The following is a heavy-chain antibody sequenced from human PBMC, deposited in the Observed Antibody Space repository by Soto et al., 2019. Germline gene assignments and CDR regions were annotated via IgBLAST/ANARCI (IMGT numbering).Heavy chain of an antibody. Sequence: ASVKVSCKASGYTFTSYGISWVRQAPEQGLEWMGWISAYNGNTNYAQKLQGRVTMTTDTSTSTAYMELRSLRSDDTAVYYGARDPIAVAGTDAFDIWGQGTMVTVS. J-gene: IGHJ3*02. V-gene: IGHV1-18*01. CDR2: ISAYNGNT. CDR1: GYTFTSYG. CDR3: ARDPIAVAGTDAFDI. D-gene: IGHD6-19*01.